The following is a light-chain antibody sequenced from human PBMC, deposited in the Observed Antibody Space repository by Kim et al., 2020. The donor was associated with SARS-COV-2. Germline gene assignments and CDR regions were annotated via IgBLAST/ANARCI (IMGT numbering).Light chain of an antibody. CDR1: SSVVGNYDL. J-gene: IGLJ1*01. CDR2: EVT. Sequence: ITIYCTRTSSVVGNYDLVSWYQQHPGKAPKLLIYEVTKRPSGVSSRFSGSKSGNTASLTISWLQAEVEADYYCCSYTHSVALLYVFGAGTKVTVL. CDR3: CSYTHSVALLYV. V-gene: IGLV2-23*02.